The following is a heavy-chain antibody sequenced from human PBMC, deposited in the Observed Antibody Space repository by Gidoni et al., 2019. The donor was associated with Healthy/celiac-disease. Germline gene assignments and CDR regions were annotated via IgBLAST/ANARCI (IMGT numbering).Heavy chain of an antibody. Sequence: QLQLQESGPGLVKPSETLSLTCTVSGGSISSSSYYWGWIRQPPGKGLEWIGSIYYSGSTYYNPSLKSRVTISVDTSKNQFSLKLSSVTAADTAVYYCARLVTGPPFSDAFDIWGQGTMVTVSS. CDR1: GGSISSSSYY. CDR2: IYYSGST. V-gene: IGHV4-39*01. D-gene: IGHD2-21*01. J-gene: IGHJ3*02. CDR3: ARLVTGPPFSDAFDI.